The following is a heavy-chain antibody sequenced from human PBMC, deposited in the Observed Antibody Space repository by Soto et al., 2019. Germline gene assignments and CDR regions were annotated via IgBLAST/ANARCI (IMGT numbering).Heavy chain of an antibody. CDR2: IYWNDDK. Sequence: QITLKESGPTLVKPTQTLTLTCTFSGFSLSTSGVGVGWIRQPPGKALEWLALIYWNDDKRYSPSLKSRLTITKDTSKNHVVLTMTNMDPVDTATYYCAHTDSSGWPGLFDYWGQGTLVTVSS. D-gene: IGHD6-19*01. CDR3: AHTDSSGWPGLFDY. CDR1: GFSLSTSGVG. V-gene: IGHV2-5*01. J-gene: IGHJ4*02.